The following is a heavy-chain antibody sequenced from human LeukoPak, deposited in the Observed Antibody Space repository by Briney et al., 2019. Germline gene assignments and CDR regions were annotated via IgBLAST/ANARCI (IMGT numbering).Heavy chain of an antibody. D-gene: IGHD4-17*01. J-gene: IGHJ4*02. Sequence: GGSLRLSCAASGFTFSSYGMHWVRQAPGKGLEWVALISFDGSNKYYADPVKGRFTISRDNSKNTLYLQMNSLRTEDTAVYYCARFYGDYGGYFDYWGQGTLVTVSS. V-gene: IGHV3-30*03. CDR2: ISFDGSNK. CDR1: GFTFSSYG. CDR3: ARFYGDYGGYFDY.